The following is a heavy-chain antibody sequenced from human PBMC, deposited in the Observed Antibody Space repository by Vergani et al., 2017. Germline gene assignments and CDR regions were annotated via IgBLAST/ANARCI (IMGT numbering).Heavy chain of an antibody. CDR2: ISSNGGST. CDR3: ARGSSYGPYYFDY. V-gene: IGHV3-64*01. CDR1: GFTFSSYA. D-gene: IGHD5-18*01. Sequence: EVQLVESGGGLVKPGGSLRLSCAASGFTFSSYAMHWVRQAPGKGLEYVSAISSNGGSTYYANSVKGRFTISRDNSKNTLYLQMGSLRAEDMAVYYCARGSSYGPYYFDYWGQGTLVTVSS. J-gene: IGHJ4*02.